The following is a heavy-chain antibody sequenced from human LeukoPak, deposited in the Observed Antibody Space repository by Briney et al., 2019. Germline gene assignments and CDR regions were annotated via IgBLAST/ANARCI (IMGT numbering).Heavy chain of an antibody. V-gene: IGHV4-59*01. CDR1: DGSISSYY. D-gene: IGHD3-10*01. CDR2: IYSSGGT. Sequence: SDTLSLTCTVSDGSISSYYWILIRQPPGKGLEWIGSIYSSGGTHCNPSLTSRVTISVDTSKNQFSLNLSSVTAADTAVYYCARLDSTASGCYMDGWGKGTTVTVSS. J-gene: IGHJ6*03. CDR3: ARLDSTASGCYMDG.